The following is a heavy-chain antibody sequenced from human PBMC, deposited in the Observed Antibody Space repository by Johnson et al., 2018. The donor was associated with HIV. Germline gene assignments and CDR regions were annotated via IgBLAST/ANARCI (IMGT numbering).Heavy chain of an antibody. CDR1: GFTFSSYG. CDR2: IRYDGSKK. J-gene: IGHJ3*02. CDR3: WGYSTSSKAAFDI. D-gene: IGHD6-6*01. V-gene: IGHV3-30*02. Sequence: QVQLVESGGGVVQPGGSLRLSCAASGFTFSSYGMHWVRQAPGKGLEWVAFIRYDGSKKYYTDSVKGRFTISRDNSKNTLFLQMNSLRAEDTAVYYCWGYSTSSKAAFDIWGQGTMVTVSS.